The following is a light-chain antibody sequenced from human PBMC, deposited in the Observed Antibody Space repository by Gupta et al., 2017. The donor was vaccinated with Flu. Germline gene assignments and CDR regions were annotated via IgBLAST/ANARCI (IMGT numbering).Light chain of an antibody. V-gene: IGKV3-11*01. CDR3: QQPSDLPMYT. J-gene: IGKJ2*01. Sequence: EIVLTQSPATLSLSPGERAILSCRASQSVNIYLAWYQQKPGQPPRLLMFDASKRAAGIPDRFSGSGSGTDFTLTISTLEPEEFAAYYCQQPSDLPMYTFGQGTXLEMK. CDR1: QSVNIY. CDR2: DAS.